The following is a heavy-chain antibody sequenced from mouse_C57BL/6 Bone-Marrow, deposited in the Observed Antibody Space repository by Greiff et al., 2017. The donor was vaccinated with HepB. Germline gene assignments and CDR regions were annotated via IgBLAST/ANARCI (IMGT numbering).Heavy chain of an antibody. CDR2: INPSSGYT. CDR1: GYTFTSYT. V-gene: IGHV1-4*01. J-gene: IGHJ2*01. D-gene: IGHD1-1*02. Sequence: QVQLQQSGAELARPGASVKMSCKASGYTFTSYTMHWVKQRPGQGLEWIGYINPSSGYTKYNQKFKDKATLTADKSSSTAYMQLSSLTSEDAAVYYCSRWFGGDYWGQGTTLTVSS. CDR3: SRWFGGDY.